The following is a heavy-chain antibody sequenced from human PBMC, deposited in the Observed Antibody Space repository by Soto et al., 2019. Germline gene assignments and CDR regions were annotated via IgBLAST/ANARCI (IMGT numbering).Heavy chain of an antibody. V-gene: IGHV4-4*02. Sequence: QVLLQESGPGLVQPSGTLSLSCVVSGVSIGSNYYWGWVRQSPGKGLEWLGDMSHIGSVNYNPSLKSRVTISMDKSQKQFSLKLNSVTAGDTAVYYCARSLGWYAIDYWGQGTVVIVCS. J-gene: IGHJ4*02. CDR1: GVSIGSNYY. D-gene: IGHD6-19*01. CDR2: MSHIGSV. CDR3: ARSLGWYAIDY.